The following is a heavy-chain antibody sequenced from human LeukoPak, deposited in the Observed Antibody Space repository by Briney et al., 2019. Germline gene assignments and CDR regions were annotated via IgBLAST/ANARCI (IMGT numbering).Heavy chain of an antibody. CDR1: GYSFTNYW. CDR2: IYPGDSDT. D-gene: IGHD6-6*01. Sequence: GESLKISCKGSGYSFTNYWIGWVRQIPGKGLEWMGIIYPGDSDTRYSLSFQGQVTISADKSISTAYLQWSSLKASDTAMYYCARLPYSSSPGFDYWGQGTLVTVSS. V-gene: IGHV5-51*01. J-gene: IGHJ4*02. CDR3: ARLPYSSSPGFDY.